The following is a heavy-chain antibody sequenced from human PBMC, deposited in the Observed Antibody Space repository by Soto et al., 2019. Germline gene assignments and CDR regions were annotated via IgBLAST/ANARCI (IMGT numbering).Heavy chain of an antibody. CDR3: AREPQMYSSGWYFDY. D-gene: IGHD6-19*01. CDR1: GFTFSSYA. Sequence: PGGSLRLSCAASGFTFSSYAMHWVRQAPGKGLEWVAVISYDGSNKYYADSVKGRFTISRDSSKNTLYLQMNSLRAEDTAVYYCAREPQMYSSGWYFDYWGQGTLVTVSS. J-gene: IGHJ4*02. V-gene: IGHV3-30-3*01. CDR2: ISYDGSNK.